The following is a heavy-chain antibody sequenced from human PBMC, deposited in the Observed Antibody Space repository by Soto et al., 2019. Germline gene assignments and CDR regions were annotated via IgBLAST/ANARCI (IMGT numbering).Heavy chain of an antibody. V-gene: IGHV4-31*03. CDR3: SRGGGSTKVEY. D-gene: IGHD3-16*01. CDR1: GGSITSSGYY. CDR2: TSNRGST. J-gene: IGHJ4*02. Sequence: QVQLQESGPGLVKPSQTLSLTCTVSGGSITSSGYYWSWIRQHPGEGLEWIGFTSNRGSTSYNPSLKRRVTRSVDTSSNQFSLNLKSVTDADKAVYDCSRGGGSTKVEYWGQGTLFT.